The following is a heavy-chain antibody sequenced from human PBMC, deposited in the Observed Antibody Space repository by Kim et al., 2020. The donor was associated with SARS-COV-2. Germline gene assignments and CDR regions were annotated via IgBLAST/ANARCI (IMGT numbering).Heavy chain of an antibody. CDR2: ISSSSSYI. CDR1: GFTFSSYS. D-gene: IGHD3-10*01. CDR3: ARDGSGSYYNVNWFDP. V-gene: IGHV3-21*01. J-gene: IGHJ5*02. Sequence: GGSLRLSCAASGFTFSSYSMNWVRQAPGKGLEWVSSISSSSSYIYYADSVKGRFTISRDNAKNSLYLQMNSLRAEDTAVYYCARDGSGSYYNVNWFDPWGQGTLVTVSS.